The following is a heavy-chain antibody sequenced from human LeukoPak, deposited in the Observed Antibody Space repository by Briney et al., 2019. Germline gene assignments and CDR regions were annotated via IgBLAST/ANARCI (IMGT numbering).Heavy chain of an antibody. CDR2: ISGSGTGT. CDR3: AKDQTMGWYFDL. CDR1: GFTFSSFA. D-gene: IGHD4/OR15-4a*01. V-gene: IGHV3-23*01. Sequence: PGGSLRLSCVGSGFTFSSFAMSWVRQAPGKALEWVSGISGSGTGTYYADSVKGRVTISRDNSKSRLFLQMTSLRADDTAVYYCAKDQTMGWYFDLWGRGTLVTVS. J-gene: IGHJ2*01.